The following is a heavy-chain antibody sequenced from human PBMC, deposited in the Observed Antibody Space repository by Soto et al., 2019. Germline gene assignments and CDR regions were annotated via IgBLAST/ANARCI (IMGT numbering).Heavy chain of an antibody. V-gene: IGHV4-34*01. D-gene: IGHD5-18*01. J-gene: IGHJ4*02. CDR1: GGSFSGYY. Sequence: QVQLQQWGAGLLKPSETLSLTCAVYGGSFSGYYWSWIRQPPGKGLEWIGEINHSGSTTYNQSLNCRVTIPVEASQNQFSLKRSSVTAADTAVYYCARGHSRGKRGYSYGPDYWGQGTLVTVS. CDR2: INHSGST. CDR3: ARGHSRGKRGYSYGPDY.